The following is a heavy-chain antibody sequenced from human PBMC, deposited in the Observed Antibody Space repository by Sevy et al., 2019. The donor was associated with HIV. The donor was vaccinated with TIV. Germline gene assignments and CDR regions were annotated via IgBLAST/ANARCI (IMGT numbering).Heavy chain of an antibody. J-gene: IGHJ4*02. CDR3: ARDLEFYDYGDYGPAFMPDY. D-gene: IGHD4-17*01. CDR2: IWLDGSNT. CDR1: GFTFSTYG. Sequence: GGSLRLSCAASGFTFSTYGMHWVRQAPGKGLEWVAVIWLDGSNTYYADSVKGRFTISSDIAKNTLHLQMNSLRAEATAVYYCARDLEFYDYGDYGPAFMPDYWGQGTLVTVSS. V-gene: IGHV3-33*01.